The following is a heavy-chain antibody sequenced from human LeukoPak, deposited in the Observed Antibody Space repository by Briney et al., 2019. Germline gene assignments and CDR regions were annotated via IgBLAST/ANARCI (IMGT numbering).Heavy chain of an antibody. J-gene: IGHJ4*02. Sequence: PGGSLRLSCAASGFSFSTYSMNWVRQAPGKGLQWVSYIGSGSSAIYYTDSVKGRFTITRDDAKNSVYLQMNSLRTEDTAVYYCGTGDPRFDYWGQGILVTVSS. CDR2: IGSGSSAI. CDR3: GTGDPRFDY. V-gene: IGHV3-48*01. D-gene: IGHD7-27*01. CDR1: GFSFSTYS.